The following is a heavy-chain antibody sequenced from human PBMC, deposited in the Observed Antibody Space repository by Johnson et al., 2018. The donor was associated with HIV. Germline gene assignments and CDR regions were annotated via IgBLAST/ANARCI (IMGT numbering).Heavy chain of an antibody. J-gene: IGHJ3*02. D-gene: IGHD3-22*01. CDR3: AREEVVVPGHDAFDI. CDR1: GFTFSSYW. V-gene: IGHV3-66*01. CDR2: IYSGGST. Sequence: VQLVESGGGVVQPGRSLRLSCAASGFTFSSYWMSWVRQAPGKGLEWVSVIYSGGSTYYADPVKGRFTISRDNSKNTLYLQMNSLRAEDTAVYYCAREEVVVPGHDAFDIWGQGTMVTVSS.